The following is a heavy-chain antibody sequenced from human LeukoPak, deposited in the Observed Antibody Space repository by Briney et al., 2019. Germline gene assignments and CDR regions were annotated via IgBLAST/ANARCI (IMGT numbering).Heavy chain of an antibody. J-gene: IGHJ4*02. CDR2: IYSGGST. CDR3: ARGDYGDYSYYFDY. V-gene: IGHV3-66*01. CDR1: GFTVSSNY. Sequence: PGGSLRLSCAASGFTVSSNYMSWVRQAPGKGLEWVPVIYSGGSTYYADSVKGRFTISRDNSKNTLYLQMNSLRAEDTAVYYCARGDYGDYSYYFDYWGQGTLVTVSS. D-gene: IGHD4-17*01.